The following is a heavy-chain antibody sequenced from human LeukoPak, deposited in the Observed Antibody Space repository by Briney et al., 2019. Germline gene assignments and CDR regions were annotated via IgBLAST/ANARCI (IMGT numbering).Heavy chain of an antibody. CDR1: GFTFSNAW. CDR3: TTDLCGGDCYLFDY. J-gene: IGHJ4*02. V-gene: IGHV3-15*01. D-gene: IGHD2-21*02. CDR2: IKSKTDGGTT. Sequence: GGSLRLSCAASGFTFSNAWMSWVRQAPGKGLEWVGRIKSKTDGGTTDHAAPVKGRFTISRDDSKNTLYLQMDSLKTEDTAVYYCTTDLCGGDCYLFDYWGQGTLVTVSS.